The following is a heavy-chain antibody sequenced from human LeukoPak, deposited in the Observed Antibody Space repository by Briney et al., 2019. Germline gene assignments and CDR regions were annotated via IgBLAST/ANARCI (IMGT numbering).Heavy chain of an antibody. CDR1: GFTFDDYT. D-gene: IGHD5-24*01. V-gene: IGHV3-43*01. J-gene: IGHJ6*02. Sequence: GGSLRLSCAASGFTFDDYTMHWVRQAPGKGLEWVSLISWDGGSTYYADSVKGRFTISRDNSKNSLYLQMNSLRTEDTALYYCAKAVVGRRWLHKTRRDYYYGMDVWGQGTTVTVSS. CDR2: ISWDGGST. CDR3: AKAVVGRRWLHKTRRDYYYGMDV.